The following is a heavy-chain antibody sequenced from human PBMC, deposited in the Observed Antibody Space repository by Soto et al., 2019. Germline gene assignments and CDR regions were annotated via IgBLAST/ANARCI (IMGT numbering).Heavy chain of an antibody. CDR2: ISYDGSNK. CDR1: GFTFSSYG. CDR3: AKDGATPFDS. Sequence: PGGSLRLSCAASGFTFSSYGMHWVRQAPGKGLEWVAVISYDGSNKYYADSVKGRFTISRDNSKDTLYLQMNSLRAEDTAVYYCAKDGATPFDSWGQGTLVTVSS. V-gene: IGHV3-30*18. J-gene: IGHJ4*02. D-gene: IGHD1-26*01.